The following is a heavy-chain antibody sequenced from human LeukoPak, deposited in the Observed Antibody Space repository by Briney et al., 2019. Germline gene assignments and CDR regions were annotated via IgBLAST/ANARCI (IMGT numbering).Heavy chain of an antibody. D-gene: IGHD4-11*01. V-gene: IGHV3-15*01. CDR1: GFTFSNAW. CDR2: IKSKTDGGTT. Sequence: GGSLRLSCAASGFTFSNAWMSWVSQAPGEGMEWVGRIKSKTDGGTTDYAAPVKGRFTISRDDSKNTLNLQMNSLKTDDTAVYYCTTYQMTTVTFNYWGQGTLVTVSS. CDR3: TTYQMTTVTFNY. J-gene: IGHJ4*02.